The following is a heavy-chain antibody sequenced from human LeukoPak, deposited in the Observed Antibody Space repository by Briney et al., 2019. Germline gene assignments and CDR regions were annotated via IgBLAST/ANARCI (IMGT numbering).Heavy chain of an antibody. Sequence: SEALSLTCAVYGGSFSGYYWSWIRRPPGKGLEWIGEINHSGSTNYNPSLKSRVTISVDTSKNQFSLKLSSVTAADTAVYYCASEGYCSGGSCYSAYWGQGTLVTVSS. CDR3: ASEGYCSGGSCYSAY. CDR2: INHSGST. J-gene: IGHJ4*02. D-gene: IGHD2-15*01. CDR1: GGSFSGYY. V-gene: IGHV4-34*01.